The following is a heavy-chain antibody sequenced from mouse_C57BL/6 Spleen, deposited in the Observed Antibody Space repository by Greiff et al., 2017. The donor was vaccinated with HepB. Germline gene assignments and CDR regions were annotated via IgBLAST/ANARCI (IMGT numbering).Heavy chain of an antibody. CDR2: IYPGDGDT. CDR3: ARGAYYGYDYAMDY. Sequence: VQVVESGPELVKPGASVKISCKASGYAFSSSWMNWVKQRPGKGLEWIGRIYPGDGDTNYNGKFKGKATLTADKSSSTAYMQLSSLTSEDSAVYFCARGAYYGYDYAMDYWGQGTSVTVSS. D-gene: IGHD2-9*01. J-gene: IGHJ4*01. CDR1: GYAFSSSW. V-gene: IGHV1-82*01.